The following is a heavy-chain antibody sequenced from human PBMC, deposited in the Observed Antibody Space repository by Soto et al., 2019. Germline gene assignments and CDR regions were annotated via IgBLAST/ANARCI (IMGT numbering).Heavy chain of an antibody. CDR1: GFTFSDHS. CDR3: ARNTAYGMDV. Sequence: PGGSLRLSCAASGFTFSDHSMSWIRQAPGKGLGCVSYTSNSGNIIHYADSIQGRFTISRDNAKNAVYLQMNSLRDEDTAVYYCARNTAYGMDVWGQGTTVTVSS. CDR2: TSNSGNII. V-gene: IGHV3-11*01. D-gene: IGHD2-2*02. J-gene: IGHJ6*02.